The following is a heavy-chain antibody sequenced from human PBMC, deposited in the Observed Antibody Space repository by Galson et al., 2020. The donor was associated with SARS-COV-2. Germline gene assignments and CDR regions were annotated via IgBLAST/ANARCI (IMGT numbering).Heavy chain of an antibody. V-gene: IGHV1-2*02. D-gene: IGHD6-19*01. J-gene: IGHJ6*02. CDR1: GYSFTGYY. CDR2: INPSTGGA. Sequence: ASVKVSCKASGYSFTGYYLYGVRQAPGQGLEYMGWINPSTGGASYGQKSQDRSTLASDMSVSTAYMKLSRLRFDDTAVYYCARGLSGGWPSYPFYGMDVWGQGTTVTVSS. CDR3: ARGLSGGWPSYPFYGMDV.